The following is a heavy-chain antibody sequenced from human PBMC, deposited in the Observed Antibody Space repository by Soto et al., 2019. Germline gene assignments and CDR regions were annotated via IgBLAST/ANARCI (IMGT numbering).Heavy chain of an antibody. CDR1: GGTFSSYA. CDR3: ARGARGDYVWGSYRYFFDY. J-gene: IGHJ4*02. D-gene: IGHD3-16*02. V-gene: IGHV1-69*13. Sequence: SVKVSCKASGGTFSSYAISWVRQAPGQGLEWMGGIIPIFGTANYAQKFQGRVTITADESTSTAYMELSSLRSEDTAVYYCARGARGDYVWGSYRYFFDYWGQGTLVTVSS. CDR2: IIPIFGTA.